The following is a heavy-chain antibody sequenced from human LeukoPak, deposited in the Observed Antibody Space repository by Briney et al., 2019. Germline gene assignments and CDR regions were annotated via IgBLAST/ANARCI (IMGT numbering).Heavy chain of an antibody. CDR2: IKQDESEK. V-gene: IGHV3-7*01. CDR1: GFTFSSYW. Sequence: PGGSLRLSCAASGFTFSSYWMSWVRQAPGKGLEWVANIKQDESEKYYVDSVKGRFTISRDNAKNSLYLQMNSLRAEDTAVYYCARALITMVRGAIPNWFDPWGQGTLVTVSS. J-gene: IGHJ5*02. D-gene: IGHD3-10*01. CDR3: ARALITMVRGAIPNWFDP.